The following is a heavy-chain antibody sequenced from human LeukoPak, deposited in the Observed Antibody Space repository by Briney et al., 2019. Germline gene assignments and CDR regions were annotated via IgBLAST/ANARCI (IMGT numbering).Heavy chain of an antibody. CDR2: IKSKTDDGTT. CDR1: GFTFSNAW. V-gene: IGHV3-15*01. CDR3: TTDSRSYSPFDI. Sequence: PGGSLRLSCAASGFTFSNAWMSWVRQAPGKGLEWVGRIKSKTDDGTTDYAAPVKGRFTISRDDSKNTLYLQMNSLKTEDTAVYYCTTDSRSYSPFDIWGQGTMVTVSS. D-gene: IGHD1-26*01. J-gene: IGHJ3*02.